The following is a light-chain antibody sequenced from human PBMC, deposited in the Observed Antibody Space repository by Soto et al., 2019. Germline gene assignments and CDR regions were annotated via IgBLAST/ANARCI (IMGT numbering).Light chain of an antibody. CDR3: QHYNSYFLYS. CDR1: QSIDSW. J-gene: IGKJ2*01. Sequence: DIQMTQSPSTLSASLGARVTITCRASQSIDSWLAWYQQKPGKAPKLLIYDVSILKSGVPPRFSGSGSGTEFTLTISSLQLDDFASYYGQHYNSYFLYSSGQGNKLEIK. V-gene: IGKV1-5*01. CDR2: DVS.